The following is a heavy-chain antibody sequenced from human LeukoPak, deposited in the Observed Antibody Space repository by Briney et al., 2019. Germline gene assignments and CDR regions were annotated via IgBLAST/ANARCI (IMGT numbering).Heavy chain of an antibody. CDR1: GYTLTELS. J-gene: IGHJ6*03. D-gene: IGHD3-3*01. Sequence: ASVKVSCKVSGYTLTELSMHWVRQAPGKGLEWMGGFDPEDGETIYAQKFQGRVTMTEDTSTDTAYMELSSLRSEDTAVYYCATLGRSYYYYYYMDVWGKGTTVTISS. V-gene: IGHV1-24*01. CDR2: FDPEDGET. CDR3: ATLGRSYYYYYYMDV.